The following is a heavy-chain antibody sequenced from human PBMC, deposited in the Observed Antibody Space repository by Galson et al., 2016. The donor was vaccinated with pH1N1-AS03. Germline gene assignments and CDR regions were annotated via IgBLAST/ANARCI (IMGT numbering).Heavy chain of an antibody. J-gene: IGHJ4*02. Sequence: LTCTVSRGSFGGAYWTWIRQPPGKGLEWIGEIIIGRGLPPTYTPSLKRRVTISIDTSRGELSLKLRSVTAADTGVSYCARRPTGIDYWGQGVQVTVS. CDR2: IIIGRGLPP. CDR1: RGSFGGAY. D-gene: IGHD3-10*01. CDR3: ARRPTGIDY. V-gene: IGHV4-34*12.